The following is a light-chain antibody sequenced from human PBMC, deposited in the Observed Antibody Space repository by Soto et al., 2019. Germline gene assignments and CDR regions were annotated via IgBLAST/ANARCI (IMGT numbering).Light chain of an antibody. CDR2: KAS. CDR3: QQLNSYPIA. Sequence: DIQMTQSPSTLSGSVGDRVTITSRASQTISSWLAWYQQKPGKAPKLLIYKASTLNSGVPSRLSGSGSGTEFTLTISSLQPDDFATDYWQQLNSYPIAFGQGTRLDIK. V-gene: IGKV1-5*03. CDR1: QTISSW. J-gene: IGKJ5*01.